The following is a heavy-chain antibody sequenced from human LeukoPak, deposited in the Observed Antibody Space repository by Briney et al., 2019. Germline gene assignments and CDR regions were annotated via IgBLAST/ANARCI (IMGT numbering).Heavy chain of an antibody. V-gene: IGHV3-48*03. J-gene: IGHJ6*04. CDR3: AQLGITMIGGV. Sequence: GGSLRLSCAASGFTFSSYEMNWVRQAPGKGLEWVPYISSSGSTIYYADSVKGRFTISRDNAKNSLYLQMNSLRAEDTAVYYCAQLGITMIGGVWGKGTTVTISS. CDR2: ISSSGSTI. CDR1: GFTFSSYE. D-gene: IGHD3-10*02.